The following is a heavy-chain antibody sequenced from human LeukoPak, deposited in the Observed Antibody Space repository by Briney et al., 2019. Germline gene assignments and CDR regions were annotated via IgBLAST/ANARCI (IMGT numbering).Heavy chain of an antibody. V-gene: IGHV3-33*01. D-gene: IGHD3-22*01. Sequence: PGRSLRLSCAASGFTFSYYGMHWVRQVPGKGLAWVVGIFSDGSNAYYADSVKGKFTVSRDNSKSMLYLQMNSLRAEDTAIYYFARDADTSGHFSFFDLWGQGTLVTVSS. CDR3: ARDADTSGHFSFFDL. J-gene: IGHJ4*02. CDR1: GFTFSYYG. CDR2: IFSDGSNA.